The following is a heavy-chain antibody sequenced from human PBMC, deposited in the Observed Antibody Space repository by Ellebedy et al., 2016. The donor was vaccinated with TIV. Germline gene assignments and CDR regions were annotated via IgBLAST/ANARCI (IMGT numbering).Heavy chain of an antibody. CDR3: ARHRGVYSGWTFDY. CDR1: GGPIGTYY. Sequence: MPSETLSLTCNLPGGPIGTYYWSGSRQPAGRGPEWIGRIYTDGSTNYNPSLKSRITRSVDTSKNQSSLSLTSVTDADTALYFCARHRGVYSGWTFDYWGLGTLVTVSS. D-gene: IGHD5-12*01. J-gene: IGHJ4*02. V-gene: IGHV4-4*07. CDR2: IYTDGST.